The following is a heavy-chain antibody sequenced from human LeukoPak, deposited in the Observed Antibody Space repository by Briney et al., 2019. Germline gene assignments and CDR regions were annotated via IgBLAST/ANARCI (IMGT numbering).Heavy chain of an antibody. CDR3: ARHPISSGLYYFDY. V-gene: IGHV4-59*08. D-gene: IGHD6-19*01. CDR2: INYSGST. CDR1: GGSISSYY. J-gene: IGHJ4*02. Sequence: SETLSLTCAVPGGSISSYYWSWIRQPPGKGLEWIGYINYSGSTKYNPSLKSRVTISVDTSKNQFSLKVSSVTAADTAFYYCARHPISSGLYYFDYWGQGTLVTVSS.